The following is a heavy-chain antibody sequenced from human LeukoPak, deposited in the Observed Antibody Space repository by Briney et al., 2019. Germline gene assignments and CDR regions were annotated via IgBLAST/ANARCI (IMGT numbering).Heavy chain of an antibody. CDR1: GYSFSGYN. J-gene: IGHJ6*02. CDR2: INTNTGNP. Sequence: ASVKVSCRASGYSFSGYNMHWVRQAPGQGLEWMGWINTNTGNPTYAQGFTGRFVFSLDTSVSTAYLQISSLKAEDTAVYYCARNLAVTSQRYYYYYYYGMDVWGQGTTVTVSS. CDR3: ARNLAVTSQRYYYYYYYGMDV. D-gene: IGHD4-17*01. V-gene: IGHV7-4-1*02.